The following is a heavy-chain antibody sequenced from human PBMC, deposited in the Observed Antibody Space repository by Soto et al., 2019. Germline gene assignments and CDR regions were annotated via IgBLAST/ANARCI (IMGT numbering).Heavy chain of an antibody. CDR2: IYYSGST. CDR3: AREPPRRGYYYDSSGSQDPGY. Sequence: TLSLTCTVSGGSISSGGYYWSWIRQHPGKGLEWIGYIYYSGSTYYNPSLKSRVTISVDTSKNQFSLKLSSVTAADTAVYYCAREPPRRGYYYDSSGSQDPGYWGQGTLVT. V-gene: IGHV4-31*03. J-gene: IGHJ4*02. D-gene: IGHD3-22*01. CDR1: GGSISSGGYY.